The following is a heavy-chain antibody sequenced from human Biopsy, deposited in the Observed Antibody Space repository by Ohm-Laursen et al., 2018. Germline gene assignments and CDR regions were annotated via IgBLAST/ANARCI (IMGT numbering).Heavy chain of an antibody. D-gene: IGHD3-9*01. J-gene: IGHJ1*01. V-gene: IGHV1-69*06. CDR3: ATKLTGYFHH. Sequence: GSSVKVSCKAPGGTFSNYGVNWVRQAPGQGLEWLGGNIPILGTGNYAQKFQDRVTVAADTSTSTATMELRSLRPGDTAVYYCATKLTGYFHHWGQGTLVIVSS. CDR2: NIPILGTG. CDR1: GGTFSNYG.